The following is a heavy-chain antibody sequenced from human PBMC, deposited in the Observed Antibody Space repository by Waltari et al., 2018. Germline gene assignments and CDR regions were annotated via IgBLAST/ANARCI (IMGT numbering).Heavy chain of an antibody. CDR2: FGPEEGEQ. CDR1: GYTLTELS. CDR3: ATDTPRPYSSSWYGRHYGMDV. J-gene: IGHJ6*02. V-gene: IGHV1-24*01. D-gene: IGHD6-13*01. Sequence: QVQLVQSGAEVKKPGASVKVSCKVSGYTLTELSMHWVRQAPGKGLEWMGGFGPEEGEQNYARKFQGRVTRTEDTCTDTAYMELSSLRSEDTAVYYCATDTPRPYSSSWYGRHYGMDVWGQGTTVTVSS.